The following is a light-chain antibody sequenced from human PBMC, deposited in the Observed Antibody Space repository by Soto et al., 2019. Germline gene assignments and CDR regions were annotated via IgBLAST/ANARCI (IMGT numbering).Light chain of an antibody. CDR1: SSDVGGYDS. Sequence: QSALTQPRSVSGSPGQSVTISCTGTSSDVGGYDSVSWYQQHPGKDPRFLIYDVSKRPSGVPDRFSGSKSGNTASLTISGLQADDEADYYCCSYAGDHTFRVFGGGTKLTVL. J-gene: IGLJ3*02. CDR3: CSYAGDHTFRV. CDR2: DVS. V-gene: IGLV2-11*01.